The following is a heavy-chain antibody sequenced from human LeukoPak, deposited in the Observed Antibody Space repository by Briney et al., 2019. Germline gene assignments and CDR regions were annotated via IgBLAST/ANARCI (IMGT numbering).Heavy chain of an antibody. V-gene: IGHV1-8*01. CDR3: ATPGIAAAGTHYYYYGMDV. CDR1: GYTFTSYD. Sequence: EASVKVSCKASGYTFTSYDINWVRQATGQGLEWMGWMNPNSGNTGYAQKFQGTVTMTEDTSTDTAYMELSSLRSEDTAVYYCATPGIAAAGTHYYYYGMDVWGQGTTVTVSS. D-gene: IGHD6-13*01. J-gene: IGHJ6*02. CDR2: MNPNSGNT.